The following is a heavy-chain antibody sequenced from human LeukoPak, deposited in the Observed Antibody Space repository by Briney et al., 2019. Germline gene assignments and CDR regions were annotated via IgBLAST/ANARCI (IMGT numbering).Heavy chain of an antibody. CDR2: IIPIFGTA. Sequence: SVKVSCKASGGTFSSYAISWVRQAPGQGLEWMGGIIPIFGTANYAQEFQGRVTITADESTSTAYMELSSLRSEDTAVYYCANIVVVPAAMSRYYGMDVWGQGTTVTVSS. CDR1: GGTFSSYA. D-gene: IGHD2-2*01. CDR3: ANIVVVPAAMSRYYGMDV. J-gene: IGHJ6*02. V-gene: IGHV1-69*13.